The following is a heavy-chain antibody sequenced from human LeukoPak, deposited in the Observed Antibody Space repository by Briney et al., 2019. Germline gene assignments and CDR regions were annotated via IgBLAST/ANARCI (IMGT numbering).Heavy chain of an antibody. CDR3: ARDPDSGNEWGPFDS. CDR1: GDSVSSNIAS. V-gene: IGHV6-1*01. CDR2: TYYRSKWSN. D-gene: IGHD6-25*01. Sequence: SQTLSLTCAVSGDSVSSNIASWNSIRQSPSGALEWLGRTYYRSKWSNTYAGSVKSRITINPDTSKNEFSLQLHSVTPEDTAVYFCARDPDSGNEWGPFDSWGQGTLVTVSS. J-gene: IGHJ5*01.